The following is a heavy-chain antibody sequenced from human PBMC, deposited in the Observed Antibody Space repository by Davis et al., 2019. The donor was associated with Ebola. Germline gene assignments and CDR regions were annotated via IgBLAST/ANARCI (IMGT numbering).Heavy chain of an antibody. V-gene: IGHV5-51*01. Sequence: GESLKISCKGSGYGFADYWIAWVRQTPGKGLEWMGNIYAGDSDSRYSPSFEGQVTISVDRSSTTAYLQWRSLRASDTAVYYCARQESLYGWSDYWGQGTLVTVSS. CDR1: GYGFADYW. CDR2: IYAGDSDS. CDR3: ARQESLYGWSDY. J-gene: IGHJ4*02. D-gene: IGHD3-10*01.